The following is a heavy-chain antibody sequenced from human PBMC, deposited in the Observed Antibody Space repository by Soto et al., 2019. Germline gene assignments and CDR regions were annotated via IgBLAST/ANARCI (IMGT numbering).Heavy chain of an antibody. D-gene: IGHD4-17*01. CDR1: GGSISSSSYY. V-gene: IGHV4-39*01. Sequence: SETLSLTCTVSGGSISSSSYYWGWIRQPPGKGLEWIGSIYYSGSTYYNPSLKSRVTISVDTSKNQFSLKLSSVTAADTAVYYCARRSVTTAYYYYGMDVWGQGTTVTVYS. CDR3: ARRSVTTAYYYYGMDV. J-gene: IGHJ6*02. CDR2: IYYSGST.